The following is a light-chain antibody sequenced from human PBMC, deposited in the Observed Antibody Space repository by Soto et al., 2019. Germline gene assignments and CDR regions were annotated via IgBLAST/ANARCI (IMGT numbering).Light chain of an antibody. J-gene: IGKJ4*01. CDR1: QGINRW. V-gene: IGKV1D-12*01. CDR3: LQASGFPLT. Sequence: DIQMTQSPSSVSASAGDRVTITCRASQGINRWLAWYQQKPGKAPKLLIYTASRLQSGVPSRFSGSGSGTDFALTISSLQPEDFATYFWLQASGFPLTFGGGTKVDIK. CDR2: TAS.